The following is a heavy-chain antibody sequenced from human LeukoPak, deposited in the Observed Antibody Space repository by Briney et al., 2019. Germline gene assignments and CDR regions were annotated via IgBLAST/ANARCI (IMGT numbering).Heavy chain of an antibody. CDR2: ISYDGSNE. CDR1: GFTFSSYA. Sequence: GGSLRLSCAASGFTFSSYAMHWVRQAPGKGLEWVAVISYDGSNEYYADSVKGRFTISRDNSKNTLYLQMNSLRAEDTAVYYCARDPTAYCSGGSCFGDYWGQGTLVTVSS. V-gene: IGHV3-30-3*01. J-gene: IGHJ4*02. CDR3: ARDPTAYCSGGSCFGDY. D-gene: IGHD2-15*01.